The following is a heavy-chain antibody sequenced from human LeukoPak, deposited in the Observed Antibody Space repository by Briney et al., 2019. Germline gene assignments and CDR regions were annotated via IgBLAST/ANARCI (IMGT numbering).Heavy chain of an antibody. J-gene: IGHJ4*02. D-gene: IGHD3-22*01. V-gene: IGHV1-2*02. CDR2: INPNSGGT. Sequence: GASVKVSCKASGYTFTGYYMHWVRQAPGQGLEWMGWINPNSGGTNYAQKFRGRVTMTRDTSISTAYMELSRLRSDDTAVYYCAKTDYYDSSGYYDYWGQGTLVTVSS. CDR3: AKTDYYDSSGYYDY. CDR1: GYTFTGYY.